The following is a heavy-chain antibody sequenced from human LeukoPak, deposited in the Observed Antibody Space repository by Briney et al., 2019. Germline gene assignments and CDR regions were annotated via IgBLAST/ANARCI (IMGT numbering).Heavy chain of an antibody. V-gene: IGHV4-34*01. CDR2: INHSGST. Sequence: SETLSLTCAVYGGSFSGYYWSWIRQPPGKGLEWIGEINHSGSTNYNPSLKSRVTISVDTSKNQFSLKLSSVTAADTAVYYCARPITPGIAAAGTHYGYWGQGTLVTVCS. D-gene: IGHD6-13*01. CDR3: ARPITPGIAAAGTHYGY. CDR1: GGSFSGYY. J-gene: IGHJ4*02.